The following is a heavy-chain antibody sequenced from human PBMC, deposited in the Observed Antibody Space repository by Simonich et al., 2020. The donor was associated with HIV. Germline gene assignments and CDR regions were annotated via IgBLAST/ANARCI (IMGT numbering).Heavy chain of an antibody. V-gene: IGHV3-74*01. CDR3: ARHDYYYDRSGYYYDGPGWLGY. D-gene: IGHD3-22*01. CDR2: INSDGSST. CDR1: GFTFSKYW. Sequence: EYGGGLVQPGASLRLSCAASGFTFSKYWMQWVRQTPGKGLVWVSRINSDGSSTSYADSVKGRFTISRDNGNNMLYLQMNSLRAEDTDVYYCARHDYYYDRSGYYYDGPGWLGYWGQGTLVTVSS. J-gene: IGHJ4*02.